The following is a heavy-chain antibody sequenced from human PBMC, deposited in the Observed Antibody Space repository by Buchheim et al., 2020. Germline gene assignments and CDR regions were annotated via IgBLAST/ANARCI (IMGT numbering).Heavy chain of an antibody. CDR1: GFTFSSYG. J-gene: IGHJ6*02. V-gene: IGHV3-30*18. D-gene: IGHD3-10*01. CDR3: AKSGYGMDV. Sequence: QVQLVESGGGVVQPGTSLRLSCAASGFTFSSYGMHWVRQAPGKGLEWVAVISYDGSNKYYADSVKGRFTISRDNSKNTLYLQMNSLRAEDTAVYYCAKSGYGMDVWGQGTT. CDR2: ISYDGSNK.